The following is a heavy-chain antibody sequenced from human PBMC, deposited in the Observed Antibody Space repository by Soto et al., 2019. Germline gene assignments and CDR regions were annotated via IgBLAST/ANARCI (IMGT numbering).Heavy chain of an antibody. J-gene: IGHJ3*02. V-gene: IGHV4-59*08. D-gene: IGHD3-3*01. CDR1: GGSISSYY. Sequence: QVQLQESGPGLVKPSETLSLTCTVSGGSISSYYWSWIRQPPGKGLEWIGYIYYSGSTNYNPSLKSRVTISVDTSKNQFSLKLSSVTAADTAVYYCASLGVPCDFWSGEEAFDIWGQGTMVTVSS. CDR3: ASLGVPCDFWSGEEAFDI. CDR2: IYYSGST.